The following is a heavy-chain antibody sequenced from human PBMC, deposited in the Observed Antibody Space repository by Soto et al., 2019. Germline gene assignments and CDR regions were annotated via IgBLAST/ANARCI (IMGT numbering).Heavy chain of an antibody. D-gene: IGHD6-19*01. Sequence: SVKVSCKTSGGTFSSYAISWVRQAPGQGLEWMGGIIPIFDTANYAQKFQGRVTITADESTSTAYMELSTLRSEDTAVYYCARDSAVLGVAGITTNAFDIWGQGTMVTVSS. V-gene: IGHV1-69*13. CDR1: GGTFSSYA. CDR3: ARDSAVLGVAGITTNAFDI. CDR2: IIPIFDTA. J-gene: IGHJ3*02.